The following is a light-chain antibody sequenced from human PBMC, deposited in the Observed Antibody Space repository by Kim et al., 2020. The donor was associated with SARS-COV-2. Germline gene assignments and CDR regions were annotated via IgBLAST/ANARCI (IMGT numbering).Light chain of an antibody. CDR3: SSYTGSSTPV. CDR1: SSDVGGYNY. CDR2: DVS. Sequence: GQSLTISCTGTSSDVGGYNYVSWYQQHPGKAPKLMIYDVSNRPSGVSNRFSGSKSGNTASLTISGLQAEDEADYYCSSYTGSSTPVFGGGTQLTVL. J-gene: IGLJ2*01. V-gene: IGLV2-14*03.